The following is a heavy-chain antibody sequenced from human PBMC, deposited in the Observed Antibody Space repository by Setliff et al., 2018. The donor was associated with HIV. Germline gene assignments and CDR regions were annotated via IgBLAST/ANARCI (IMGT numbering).Heavy chain of an antibody. V-gene: IGHV1-69*10. Sequence: SVKVSCKASGGTFSTYAISWVRQAPGQGLEWMGGIVPVFGIGRSPQKFQGRVTMTRDTSISTAYMELSRLRSDDTAVYYCARDGDYGEYGAWGQGTLVTVSS. J-gene: IGHJ5*02. CDR2: IVPVFGIG. CDR1: GGTFSTYA. D-gene: IGHD4-17*01. CDR3: ARDGDYGEYGA.